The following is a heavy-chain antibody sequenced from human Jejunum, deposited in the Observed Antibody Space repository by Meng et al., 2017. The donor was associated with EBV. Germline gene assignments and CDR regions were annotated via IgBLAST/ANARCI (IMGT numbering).Heavy chain of an antibody. CDR1: GVSVSSGSYH. CDR2: ISYSGST. Sequence: QLPLQVAGPGLVKPSETLSLTCTVSGVSVSSGSYHWSWIRQAPGKGLEWIGFISYSGSTNYNPSLKSRVTISVDMSKNQFSLKLRSVTAADTAVYYCARDGGPSGSYAYWFDPWGQGTLVTVSS. V-gene: IGHV4-61*01. CDR3: ARDGGPSGSYAYWFDP. J-gene: IGHJ5*02. D-gene: IGHD1-26*01.